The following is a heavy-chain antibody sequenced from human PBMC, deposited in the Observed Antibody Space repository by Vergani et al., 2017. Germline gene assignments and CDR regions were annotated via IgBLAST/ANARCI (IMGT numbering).Heavy chain of an antibody. D-gene: IGHD3-10*01. Sequence: EVQLVESGGGLVQPGGSLKLSCAASGFTFSGSAMHWVRQASGKGLEWVGRIRSKANSYATAYAASVKGRFTISRDDSKNTAYLQMNSLKTEDTAVYYCARDGSGIRRGYFDYWGQGTLVTVSS. V-gene: IGHV3-73*02. CDR3: ARDGSGIRRGYFDY. CDR2: IRSKANSYAT. J-gene: IGHJ4*02. CDR1: GFTFSGSA.